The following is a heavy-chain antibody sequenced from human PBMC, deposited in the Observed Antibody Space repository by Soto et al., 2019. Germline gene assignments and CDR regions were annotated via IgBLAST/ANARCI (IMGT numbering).Heavy chain of an antibody. CDR3: ARGVYDSSGYYPFYFDY. CDR2: ISSSGSTI. Sequence: PGGSLRLSCAASGFTFSSCEMNWVRQAPGKGLEWVSYISSSGSTIYYADSVKGRFTISRDNAKNSLYLQMNSLRAEDTAVYYCARGVYDSSGYYPFYFDYWGQGTLVTVSS. J-gene: IGHJ4*02. CDR1: GFTFSSCE. D-gene: IGHD3-22*01. V-gene: IGHV3-48*03.